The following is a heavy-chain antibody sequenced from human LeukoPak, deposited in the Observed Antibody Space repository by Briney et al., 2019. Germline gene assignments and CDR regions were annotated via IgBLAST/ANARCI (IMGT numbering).Heavy chain of an antibody. Sequence: GASVKVSCKVSGYTLTELSMHWVRQAPGKGLEWMGGFDPEDGETIYAQKFQGRVTMTEDTSTDTAYMELSSLRSEDTAVYYCATALRIVPNDIFDYWGQGTLVTVSS. V-gene: IGHV1-24*01. CDR3: ATALRIVPNDIFDY. CDR2: FDPEDGET. D-gene: IGHD3-22*01. CDR1: GYTLTELS. J-gene: IGHJ4*02.